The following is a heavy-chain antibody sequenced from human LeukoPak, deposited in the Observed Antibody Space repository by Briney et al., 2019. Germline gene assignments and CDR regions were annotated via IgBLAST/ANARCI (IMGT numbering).Heavy chain of an antibody. CDR2: ISGSGLNA. Sequence: GGSLRLTCAASGFTFSNTAMSWVRQAPGKGLEWLSIISGSGLNAYYADSVKGRFTISRDNSKSTLFLQMNSLRAEDTALYYCVKRTMAGVLEMRTYYFDYWGQGSLVTVSP. CDR3: VKRTMAGVLEMRTYYFDY. CDR1: GFTFSNTA. V-gene: IGHV3-23*01. D-gene: IGHD2-2*01. J-gene: IGHJ4*02.